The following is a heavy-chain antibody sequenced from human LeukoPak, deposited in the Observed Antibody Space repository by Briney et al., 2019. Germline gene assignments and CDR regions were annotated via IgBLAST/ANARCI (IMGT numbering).Heavy chain of an antibody. Sequence: SETLSLTCAVSGGSISSSNWWSWVRQPPGKGLEWIGEIYHSGSTNYNPSLKSRVTISVDTSKNQFSLKLSSVTAADTAVYYCATGSSYYYYGMDVWGQGTTVTVSS. CDR1: GGSISSSNW. CDR2: IYHSGST. V-gene: IGHV4-4*02. D-gene: IGHD3-10*01. J-gene: IGHJ6*02. CDR3: ATGSSYYYYGMDV.